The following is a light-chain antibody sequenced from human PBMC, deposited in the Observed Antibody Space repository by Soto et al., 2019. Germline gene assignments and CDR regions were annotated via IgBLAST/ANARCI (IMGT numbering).Light chain of an antibody. J-gene: IGLJ1*01. CDR1: SSDAGAYNF. Sequence: QSALTQPASVSGSPGQSITISCTGTSSDAGAYNFVSWHHQHPGKAPKLMIYNVYDRPSGISYRFSGSKSGNTASLTISGLQGEDEADYYCSAYAVSRTDVFGTGTKLTVL. CDR3: SAYAVSRTDV. CDR2: NVY. V-gene: IGLV2-14*03.